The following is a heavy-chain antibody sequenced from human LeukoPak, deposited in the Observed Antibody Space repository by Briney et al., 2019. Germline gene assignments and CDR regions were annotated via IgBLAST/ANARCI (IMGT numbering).Heavy chain of an antibody. CDR1: GFTFSGSA. CDR3: TRRGSSSWYFLDY. Sequence: PGGSLRLSCAASGFTFSGSAMHWVRQASGKGLEWVGRIRSKANSYATAYAASVKGRFTISRDDSKNTAYLQMNSLKTEDTAVYYCTRRGSSSWYFLDYWGQGTLVTVSS. CDR2: IRSKANSYAT. V-gene: IGHV3-73*01. D-gene: IGHD6-13*01. J-gene: IGHJ4*02.